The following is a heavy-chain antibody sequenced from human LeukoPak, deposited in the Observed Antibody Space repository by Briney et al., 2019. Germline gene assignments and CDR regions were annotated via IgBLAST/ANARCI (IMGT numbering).Heavy chain of an antibody. Sequence: SETLSLTCTVSGGSISSYYWSWIRQPPGKGLEWIGYIYYSGSTNYNPSLKSRVTISVDTSKNQFSLKLSSVTAADTAVYYCARDHSSYDAFDIWGQGTMVTVSS. V-gene: IGHV4-59*01. CDR2: IYYSGST. CDR1: GGSISSYY. D-gene: IGHD5-18*01. J-gene: IGHJ3*02. CDR3: ARDHSSYDAFDI.